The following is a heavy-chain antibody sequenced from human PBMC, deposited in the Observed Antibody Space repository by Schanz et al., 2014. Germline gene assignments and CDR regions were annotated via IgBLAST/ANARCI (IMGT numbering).Heavy chain of an antibody. CDR1: GFTFSSYA. CDR3: AKGRGSWGYFFDY. D-gene: IGHD6-13*01. V-gene: IGHV3-23*01. CDR2: ISGSGGST. Sequence: EVQLLESGGALVQPGGSLRLSCAASGFTFSSYAMSWVRQAPGKGLEWVSAISGSGGSTYYADSVKGRFTISRDNSKNTLYLQMNSLRAEDTAVYYCAKGRGSWGYFFDYWGQGTLVTVSS. J-gene: IGHJ4*02.